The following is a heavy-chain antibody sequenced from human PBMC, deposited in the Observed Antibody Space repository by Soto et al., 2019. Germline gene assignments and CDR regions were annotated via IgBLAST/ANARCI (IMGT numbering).Heavy chain of an antibody. CDR3: ARGRHSSGWQKINYYYYYGMDV. D-gene: IGHD6-19*01. V-gene: IGHV4-34*01. J-gene: IGHJ6*02. CDR1: GGSFSGYY. CDR2: INHSGST. Sequence: SETLSLTCAVYGGSFSGYYWSWIRQPPGKGLEWIGEINHSGSTNYNPSLKSRVTISVDTSKNQFSLKLSSVTAADTAVYYCARGRHSSGWQKINYYYYYGMDVWGQGTTVTVSS.